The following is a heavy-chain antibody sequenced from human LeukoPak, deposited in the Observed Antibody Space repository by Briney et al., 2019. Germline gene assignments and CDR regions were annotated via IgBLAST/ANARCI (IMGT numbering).Heavy chain of an antibody. Sequence: PGGSLRLSCAVSGFSFSSYSMNWVRQAPGKGLEWVSYISSSSDTIYYADSVKGRFTISRDNAKNSLYLQMNSLRAEDTAVYYCARDTRGESDYWGRGTLVTVSS. J-gene: IGHJ4*02. CDR2: ISSSSDTI. V-gene: IGHV3-48*04. D-gene: IGHD3-10*01. CDR1: GFSFSSYS. CDR3: ARDTRGESDY.